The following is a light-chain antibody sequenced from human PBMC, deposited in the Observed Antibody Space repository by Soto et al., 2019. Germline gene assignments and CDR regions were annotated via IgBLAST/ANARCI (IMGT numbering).Light chain of an antibody. Sequence: DIQMTQSPSSLSASVGDRVTITCRASQGISNYLAWYQQKPGKVPKLLIYDASALQSGVTSRFGGSGSGTDFTLTISSLQPEDIATYYCQEYNNVLFTFGPGTKVEIK. J-gene: IGKJ3*01. CDR2: DAS. V-gene: IGKV1-27*01. CDR1: QGISNY. CDR3: QEYNNVLFT.